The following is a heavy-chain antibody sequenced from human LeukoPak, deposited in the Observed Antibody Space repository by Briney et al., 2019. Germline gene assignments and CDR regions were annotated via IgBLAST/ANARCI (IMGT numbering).Heavy chain of an antibody. CDR1: GFTFSSYG. CDR3: AKDHAAMALDDAFDI. Sequence: PGGSLRLSCAASGFTFSSYGMHWVRQAPGKGLEWVAVISYGGSNKYYADSVKGRFTISRDNSKNTLYLQMNSLRAEDTAVYYCAKDHAAMALDDAFDIWGQGTMVTVSS. J-gene: IGHJ3*02. CDR2: ISYGGSNK. D-gene: IGHD5-18*01. V-gene: IGHV3-30*18.